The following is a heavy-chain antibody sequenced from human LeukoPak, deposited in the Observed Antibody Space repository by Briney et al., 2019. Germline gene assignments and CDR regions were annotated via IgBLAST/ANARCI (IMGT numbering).Heavy chain of an antibody. CDR2: FDPEDGET. CDR3: ATDLYCGGDCYPSYYYYGMDV. D-gene: IGHD2-21*02. J-gene: IGHJ6*02. CDR1: GYTLTELP. Sequence: GASVKVSCKVSGYTLTELPMHWVRQAPGKGLEWMGGFDPEDGETIYAQKFQGRVTMTEDTSTDTAYMELSSLRSEDTAVYYCATDLYCGGDCYPSYYYYGMDVWGQGTTVTVSS. V-gene: IGHV1-24*01.